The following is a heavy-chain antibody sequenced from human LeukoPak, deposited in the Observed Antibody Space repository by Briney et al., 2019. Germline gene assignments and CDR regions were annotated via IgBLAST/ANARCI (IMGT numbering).Heavy chain of an antibody. CDR3: ARDYLWVGEPPV. V-gene: IGHV3-53*01. D-gene: IGHD3-10*01. J-gene: IGHJ4*02. CDR2: IYSDGST. Sequence: GGSLRLPCAASGFIVSNNYMSWVRQAPGKGLEGGSVIYSDGSTYYAASVKRRFTISRDNSKNSLYLHMNSLTAEYTAVYYCARDYLWVGEPPVWGQGTLVTVSS. CDR1: GFIVSNNY.